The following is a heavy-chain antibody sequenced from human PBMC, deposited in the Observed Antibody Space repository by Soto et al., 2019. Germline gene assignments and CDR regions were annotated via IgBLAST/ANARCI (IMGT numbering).Heavy chain of an antibody. D-gene: IGHD4-17*01. CDR3: TRQPHDYGEPNNWFDP. J-gene: IGHJ5*02. CDR2: IRSKAYGGTT. Sequence: GGSLRLSCTASGLTFGDYAMSWFRQDPGKGLEWVGFIRSKAYGGTTEYAASVKGRFTISRDDSKSIAYLQMNSLKTEDTAVYYCTRQPHDYGEPNNWFDPWGQGTLVTVSS. V-gene: IGHV3-49*03. CDR1: GLTFGDYA.